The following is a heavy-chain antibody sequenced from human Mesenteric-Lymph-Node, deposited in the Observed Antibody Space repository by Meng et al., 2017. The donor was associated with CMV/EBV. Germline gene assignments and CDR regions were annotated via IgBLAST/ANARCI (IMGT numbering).Heavy chain of an antibody. V-gene: IGHV1-18*01. CDR2: ISAYNGNT. D-gene: IGHD2-2*02. CDR3: AGAGYCSTASCYMDLYYYGMDV. Sequence: ASVKVSCKTSGFIFTTYGISWVRQAPGQGLEWMGRISAYNGNTNYAQKFQGRVTMTTDTSTVTAYMELRSLRSDDTAMYYCAGAGYCSTASCYMDLYYYGMDVWGQGTTVTVSS. CDR1: GFIFTTYG. J-gene: IGHJ6*02.